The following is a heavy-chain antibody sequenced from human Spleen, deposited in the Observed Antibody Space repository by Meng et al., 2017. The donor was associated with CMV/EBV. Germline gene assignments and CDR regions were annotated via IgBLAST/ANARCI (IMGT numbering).Heavy chain of an antibody. Sequence: GESLKISCEASGFTFSTYTMHWVRQAPGKGLEWVSSISSSRSYIHYGDSVKGRFTVSRDNAKNSLFLQMNSLRPEDTALYYCAKDDRTFDILTGYYNYWGRGTLVTVSS. CDR3: AKDDRTFDILTGYYNY. J-gene: IGHJ4*02. CDR1: GFTFSTYT. V-gene: IGHV3-21*04. CDR2: ISSSRSYI. D-gene: IGHD3-9*01.